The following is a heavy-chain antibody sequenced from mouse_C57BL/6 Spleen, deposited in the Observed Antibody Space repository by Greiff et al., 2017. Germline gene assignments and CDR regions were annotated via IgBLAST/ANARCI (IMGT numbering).Heavy chain of an antibody. CDR2: IYPSDSET. J-gene: IGHJ4*01. Sequence: QVQLQQPGAELVRPGSSVKLSCKASGYTFTSYWMDWVKQRPGQGLEWIGNIYPSDSETHYNQKFKDKATLTVDKSSSTAYMQLSSLTSEDSAVFYCARRGDYDGGNAMGYWGQGTSVTVSS. CDR3: ARRGDYDGGNAMGY. CDR1: GYTFTSYW. D-gene: IGHD2-4*01. V-gene: IGHV1-61*01.